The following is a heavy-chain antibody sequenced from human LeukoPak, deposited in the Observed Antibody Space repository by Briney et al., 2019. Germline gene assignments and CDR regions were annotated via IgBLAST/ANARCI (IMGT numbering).Heavy chain of an antibody. J-gene: IGHJ5*02. CDR1: GFTFSSYG. CDR3: ARDQASSWYPPLAYNWFDP. V-gene: IGHV3-23*01. Sequence: GGSLRLSCAASGFTFSSYGMSWVRQAPGKGLEWVSAISGSGGSTYYADSVKGRFTISRDNSKNTLYLQMNSLRAEDTAVYYCARDQASSWYPPLAYNWFDPWGQGTLVTVSS. D-gene: IGHD6-13*01. CDR2: ISGSGGST.